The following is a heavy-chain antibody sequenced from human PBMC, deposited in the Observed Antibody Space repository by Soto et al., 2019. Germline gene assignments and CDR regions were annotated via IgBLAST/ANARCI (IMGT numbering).Heavy chain of an antibody. D-gene: IGHD6-25*01. Sequence: EVQLVESGGGLVKPGGSLRLSCAASGFTFSSHSMNWVRQAPGKGLEWVSSISSSSSYIYYADSVKGRFTISRDNAKNLVYLHMNSLRAEDTAVYYCARLDRGSLDYWGRGPLVTVSS. CDR1: GFTFSSHS. V-gene: IGHV3-21*01. J-gene: IGHJ4*02. CDR2: ISSSSSYI. CDR3: ARLDRGSLDY.